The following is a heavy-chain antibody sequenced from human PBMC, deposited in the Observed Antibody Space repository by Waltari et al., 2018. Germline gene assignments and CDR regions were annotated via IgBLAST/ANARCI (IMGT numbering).Heavy chain of an antibody. CDR1: GGSFSGYY. D-gene: IGHD3-22*01. Sequence: QVQLQQWGAGLLKPSETLSLTCAVYGGSFSGYYWSWIRQPPGKGLEWIGEINHSGSTNDNPSLKSRVTISVDTSKNQFSLKLSSVTAADTAVYYCARARYYYDSSGYPDYWGQGTLVTVSS. CDR3: ARARYYYDSSGYPDY. CDR2: INHSGST. V-gene: IGHV4-34*01. J-gene: IGHJ4*02.